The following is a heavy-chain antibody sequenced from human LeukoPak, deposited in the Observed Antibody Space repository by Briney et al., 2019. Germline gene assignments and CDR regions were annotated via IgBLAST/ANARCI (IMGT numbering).Heavy chain of an antibody. CDR1: GFTFNSFA. V-gene: IGHV3-23*01. CDR2: VSASGGST. CDR3: AKDQYSSGWSEGYFDY. Sequence: GGSLRLSCAASGFTFNSFAMSWVRQAPGRGLEWVSAVSASGGSTYYADSVKGRFTISRDNSKNTLYLQMNSLRAEDTAVYYCAKDQYSSGWSEGYFDYWGQGTLVTVSS. D-gene: IGHD6-19*01. J-gene: IGHJ4*02.